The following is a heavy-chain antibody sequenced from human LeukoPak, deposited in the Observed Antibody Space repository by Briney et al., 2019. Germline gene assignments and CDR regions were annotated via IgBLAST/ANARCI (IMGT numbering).Heavy chain of an antibody. Sequence: GGSLRLSCAASGFTFSSYSMNWVRQAPGKGLEWVSSISSSSSYIYYADSVEGRFTISRDNAKNSLYLQMNSLRAEDTAVYYCARASSGWYGNFDYWGQGTLVTVSS. D-gene: IGHD6-19*01. V-gene: IGHV3-21*01. CDR3: ARASSGWYGNFDY. CDR1: GFTFSSYS. CDR2: ISSSSSYI. J-gene: IGHJ4*02.